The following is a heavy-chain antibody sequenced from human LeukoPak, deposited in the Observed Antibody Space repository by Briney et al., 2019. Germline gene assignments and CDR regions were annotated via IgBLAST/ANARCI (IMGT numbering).Heavy chain of an antibody. CDR1: GGSISSGGSY. V-gene: IGHV4-31*03. CDR3: ARAGFWSGYDPYGMDV. CDR2: ICYSGSA. J-gene: IGHJ6*02. D-gene: IGHD3-3*01. Sequence: SQTLSLTCTVSGGSISSGGSYWSWIRQHPGKGLEWIGYICYSGSAYYNPSLKSRVAISVDTSKSQFSLKLSSVTAADTAVYYCARAGFWSGYDPYGMDVWGQGTTVTVSS.